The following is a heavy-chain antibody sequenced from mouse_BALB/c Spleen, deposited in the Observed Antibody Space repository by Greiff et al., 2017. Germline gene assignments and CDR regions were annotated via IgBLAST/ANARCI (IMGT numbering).Heavy chain of an antibody. Sequence: QVQLQQSGAELVRPGVSVKISCKGSGYTFTDYAMHWVKQSHAKSLEWIGVISTYYGGTSYNQKFKGKATLTVDKSSSTAYMQLKSLTSEDSAVYYCLTGTSRGWFAYWGQGTLVTVSA. CDR3: LTGTSRGWFAY. V-gene: IGHV1S137*01. D-gene: IGHD4-1*01. J-gene: IGHJ3*01. CDR1: GYTFTDYA. CDR2: ISTYYGGT.